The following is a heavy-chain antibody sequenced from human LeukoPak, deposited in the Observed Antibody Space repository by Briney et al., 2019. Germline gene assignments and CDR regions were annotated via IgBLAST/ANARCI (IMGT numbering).Heavy chain of an antibody. V-gene: IGHV3-23*01. CDR2: ISGSGRST. D-gene: IGHD6-6*01. CDR3: AKDLGLILAAGPTFDY. CDR1: GFTFSTYA. Sequence: PGGSLRLSCAASGFTFSTYAMSWVRQAPGKGLEWVSGISGSGRSTYYADSVKGRFTISRDNSKNTLYLQMNSLRAEDTALYYCAKDLGLILAAGPTFDYWGQGTPVTVSS. J-gene: IGHJ4*02.